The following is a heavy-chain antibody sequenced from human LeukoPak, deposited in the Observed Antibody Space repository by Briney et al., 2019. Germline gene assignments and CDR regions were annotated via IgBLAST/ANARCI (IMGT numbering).Heavy chain of an antibody. CDR1: GFTLTNYW. CDR2: IDRGGSEE. J-gene: IGHJ6*02. V-gene: IGHV3-7*05. Sequence: PGGSLRLSCAASGFTLTNYWMTWVRQAPGKGLEWVANIDRGGSEEYYVDSVKGRFTISRDNAKNSLYLQMNSLRAEDTAVYYCARGVNMDAWGQGTTVTVSS. CDR3: ARGVNMDA.